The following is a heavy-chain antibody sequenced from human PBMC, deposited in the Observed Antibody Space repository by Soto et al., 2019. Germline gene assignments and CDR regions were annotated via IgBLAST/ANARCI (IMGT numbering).Heavy chain of an antibody. Sequence: QVQLVESGGDLVKPGGSLRLSCAASGLTLSDFYMSWVRQAPGKGLEWLSYISSDSSTIYYADSVKGRLTISRDNAKNSLYLQMNGLRDDDTAVYYCARGHHGLEVWGQETTVTVSS. J-gene: IGHJ6*02. CDR2: ISSDSSTI. V-gene: IGHV3-11*01. CDR1: GLTLSDFY. CDR3: ARGHHGLEV.